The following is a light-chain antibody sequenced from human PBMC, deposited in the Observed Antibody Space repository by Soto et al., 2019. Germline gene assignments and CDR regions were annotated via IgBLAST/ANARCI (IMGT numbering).Light chain of an antibody. Sequence: EIVTTQSPATLSVSPGERATLSCRASQGVSSNLAWYQQKPGQAPRLLIYGASTRATGIPARFSGSGSGTEFTLTISSLQSEDFAVYYCQHYNNWPRTFGQGTKVEIK. V-gene: IGKV3-15*01. CDR1: QGVSSN. CDR3: QHYNNWPRT. CDR2: GAS. J-gene: IGKJ1*01.